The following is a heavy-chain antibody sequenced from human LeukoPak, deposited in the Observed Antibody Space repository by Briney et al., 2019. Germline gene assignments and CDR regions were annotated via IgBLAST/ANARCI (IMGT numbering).Heavy chain of an antibody. V-gene: IGHV6-1*01. Sequence: SQTLSLTCAISGDSVSSNSAAWNWIRQSPSRGLEWVGRTYYRSKWYNDYAVSVKSRITINPDTSKNQFSLQLNSVTPEDTAVYYCARVAYDILTGPNPFDCWGQGTLVTVSS. J-gene: IGHJ4*02. CDR3: ARVAYDILTGPNPFDC. CDR2: TYYRSKWYN. D-gene: IGHD3-9*01. CDR1: GDSVSSNSAA.